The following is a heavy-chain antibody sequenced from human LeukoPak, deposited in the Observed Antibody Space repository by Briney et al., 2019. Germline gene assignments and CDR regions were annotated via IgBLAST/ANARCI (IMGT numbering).Heavy chain of an antibody. D-gene: IGHD7-27*01. J-gene: IGHJ4*02. CDR2: IYYSGST. V-gene: IGHV4-59*01. Sequence: PSETLSLTCTVSGGSISSYYWSWIRQPPGKGLEWIGYIYYSGSTNYNPSLKSRVTISVETSKNEFSLKLRSVTAADTAVYYCARVNFPRWGSYFDYWGQGTLVTVSS. CDR3: ARVNFPRWGSYFDY. CDR1: GGSISSYY.